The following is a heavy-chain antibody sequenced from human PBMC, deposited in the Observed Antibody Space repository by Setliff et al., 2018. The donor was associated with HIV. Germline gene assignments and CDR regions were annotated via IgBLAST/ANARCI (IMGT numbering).Heavy chain of an antibody. D-gene: IGHD2-15*01. V-gene: IGHV4-39*01. CDR1: GGSISSSSYY. CDR3: ARHGAIVSGPKAFDY. Sequence: SETLSLTCTVSGGSISSSSYYWGWIRQPPGKGLEWIGRMYYSGSTDYNPSLKSRVTISVDTSKKQLSLKVSSVTAADTAVYYCARHGAIVSGPKAFDYWGQGTLVTVSS. J-gene: IGHJ4*02. CDR2: MYYSGST.